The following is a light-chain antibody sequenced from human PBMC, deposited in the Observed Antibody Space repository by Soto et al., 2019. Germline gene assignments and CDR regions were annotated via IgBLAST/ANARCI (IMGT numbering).Light chain of an antibody. Sequence: EIVLTQSPGPLSLSPGERATLSCRASQSVSSSYLAWYQQKPGQAPRLLIYGASTRATGIPARFSGSGSGTEFTLTISSLQSEDFAVYYCQQYNNWPPLFTFGQGTKLEI. CDR1: QSVSSSY. V-gene: IGKV3-15*01. J-gene: IGKJ2*01. CDR3: QQYNNWPPLFT. CDR2: GAS.